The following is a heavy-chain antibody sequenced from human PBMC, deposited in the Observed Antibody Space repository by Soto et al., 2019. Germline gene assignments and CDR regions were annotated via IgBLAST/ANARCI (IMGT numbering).Heavy chain of an antibody. CDR3: ARDSGTTKAYYYYYYGMDV. Sequence: PGGALRLSCAASGVIFTRYSMNWVRQAPGKGLGWVSSISSTTNYIYYGDSMKGRFTISRDNAKNSLYLQMNSLRAEDTAVYYCARDSGTTKAYYYYYYGMDVWGQGTTVTVSS. CDR2: ISSTTNYI. V-gene: IGHV3-21*01. D-gene: IGHD1-1*01. J-gene: IGHJ6*02. CDR1: GVIFTRYS.